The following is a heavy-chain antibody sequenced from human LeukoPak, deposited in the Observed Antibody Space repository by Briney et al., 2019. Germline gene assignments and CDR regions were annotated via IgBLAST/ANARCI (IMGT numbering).Heavy chain of an antibody. V-gene: IGHV3-30*03. Sequence: GRSLRLSCAASGFTFSSYGMHWVRQAPGKGLEWVAVISYDGSNKYYADSVKGRFTISRDNAKNSVYLQMNSLRAEDTALYYCASPVEVAGRGGFWGQGTLVTVSS. CDR1: GFTFSSYG. CDR3: ASPVEVAGRGGF. CDR2: ISYDGSNK. D-gene: IGHD6-19*01. J-gene: IGHJ4*02.